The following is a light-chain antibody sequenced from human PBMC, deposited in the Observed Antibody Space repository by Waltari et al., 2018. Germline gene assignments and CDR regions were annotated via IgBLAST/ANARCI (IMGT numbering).Light chain of an antibody. Sequence: DIQMTQSPSSLSASVGDPITITCRASQAIDNDLAWYQQKSGTAPRPLIYYASNLQTGVPSRFGGSGSGTDFTLTIRSLQPDDCATYYCQHYHSYPLTFGGGTKVEIK. CDR3: QHYHSYPLT. CDR2: YAS. CDR1: QAIDND. J-gene: IGKJ4*01. V-gene: IGKV1-16*01.